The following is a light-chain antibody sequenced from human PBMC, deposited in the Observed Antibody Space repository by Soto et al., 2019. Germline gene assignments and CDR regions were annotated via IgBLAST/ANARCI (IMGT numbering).Light chain of an antibody. CDR3: GAWDDSLGGRGV. Sequence: QSVLTQPPSASGTPGQSVTISCSGSSSNIGSNYVFWYQHYPGTAPKLLISRTDQRPSGVPDRFSGSKSGTSASLAISGLRSWDEANYYCGAWDDSLGGRGVFGRGTKVTVL. CDR1: SSNIGSNY. J-gene: IGLJ3*02. CDR2: RTD. V-gene: IGLV1-47*01.